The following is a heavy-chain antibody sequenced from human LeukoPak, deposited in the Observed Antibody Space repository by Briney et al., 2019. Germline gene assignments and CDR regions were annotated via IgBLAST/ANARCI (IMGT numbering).Heavy chain of an antibody. CDR3: ARGPPASTYYYDSSGDPLFDY. V-gene: IGHV4-4*07. CDR1: GGSISSYY. J-gene: IGHJ4*02. D-gene: IGHD3-22*01. Sequence: SETLSLTCTVSGGSISSYYCSWIRQPAGKGLEWIGRIYTSGSTNYNPSLKSRVTMSVDTSKNQFSLKLSSVTAADTAVYYCARGPPASTYYYDSSGDPLFDYWGQGTLVTVSS. CDR2: IYTSGST.